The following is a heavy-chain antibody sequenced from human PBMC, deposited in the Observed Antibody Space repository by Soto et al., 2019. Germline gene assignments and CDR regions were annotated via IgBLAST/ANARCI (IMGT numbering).Heavy chain of an antibody. V-gene: IGHV1-8*01. J-gene: IGHJ4*02. CDR2: MNPNSGNT. Sequence: ASVKVSCKASGYTFTSYDINWVRQATGQGLEWMGWMNPNSGNTGYAQKFQGRVTMTRNTSISAAYMELSSLRSEDTAVYYFSRDYDDRNIYAFWGQRSLVTGSS. D-gene: IGHD3-16*01. CDR1: GYTFTSYD. CDR3: SRDYDDRNIYAF.